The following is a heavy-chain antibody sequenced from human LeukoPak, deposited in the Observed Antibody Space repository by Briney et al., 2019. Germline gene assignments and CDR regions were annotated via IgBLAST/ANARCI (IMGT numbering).Heavy chain of an antibody. CDR3: ARGRPHGNDY. CDR1: GFTFSSYW. D-gene: IGHD4-23*01. J-gene: IGHJ4*02. Sequence: GGSLRLSCAASGFTFSSYWMNWVRQAPGKGPVWVSRIASDGSSTTYADSVKGRFSISRDNAKNTLYLQMNSLRVEDTAVYYCARGRPHGNDYWGQGTLVTVSS. CDR2: IASDGSST. V-gene: IGHV3-74*01.